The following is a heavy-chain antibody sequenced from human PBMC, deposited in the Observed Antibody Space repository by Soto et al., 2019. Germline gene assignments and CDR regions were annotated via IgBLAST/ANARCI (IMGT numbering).Heavy chain of an antibody. Sequence: ETLSLTCTVSGGSISSSSYYWGWIRQPPGKGLEWIGSIYYSGSTYYNPSLKSRVTISVDTSKNQFSLKLSSVTAADTAVYYCMLGSGWKDFDYWGQGTLVTVS. V-gene: IGHV4-39*01. CDR3: MLGSGWKDFDY. CDR2: IYYSGST. CDR1: GGSISSSSYY. D-gene: IGHD3-22*01. J-gene: IGHJ4*02.